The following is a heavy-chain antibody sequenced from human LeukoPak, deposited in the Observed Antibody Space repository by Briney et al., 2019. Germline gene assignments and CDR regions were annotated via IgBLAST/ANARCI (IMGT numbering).Heavy chain of an antibody. CDR2: ISGSGGST. D-gene: IGHD3-22*01. Sequence: GRSLRLSCAASGFTFSSYAMSWVRQAPGKGLEWVSAISGSGGSTYYADSVKGRFTISRDNSKNTLYLQMNSLRAEDTAVYYCAKKSPYYYDSSPSPFDYWGQGTLVTVSS. CDR3: AKKSPYYYDSSPSPFDY. V-gene: IGHV3-23*01. J-gene: IGHJ4*02. CDR1: GFTFSSYA.